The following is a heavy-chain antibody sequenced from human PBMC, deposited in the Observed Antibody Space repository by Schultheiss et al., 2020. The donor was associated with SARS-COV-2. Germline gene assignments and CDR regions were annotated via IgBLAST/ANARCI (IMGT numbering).Heavy chain of an antibody. D-gene: IGHD1-26*01. V-gene: IGHV3-23*01. CDR3: ARGIYSGRYPLFDY. Sequence: GGSLRLSCAASGFTFSSYAMSWVRQAPGKGLEWVSGISGSGGSTYYADSVKGRFTISRDNSKNSLYLQMNSLRAEDTAVYYCARGIYSGRYPLFDYWGQGTLVTVSS. CDR1: GFTFSSYA. CDR2: ISGSGGST. J-gene: IGHJ4*02.